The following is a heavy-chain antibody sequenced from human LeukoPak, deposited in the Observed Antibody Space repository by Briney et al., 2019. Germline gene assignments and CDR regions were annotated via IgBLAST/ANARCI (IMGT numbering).Heavy chain of an antibody. CDR1: GFTFSSYW. CDR3: AELTSMVERY. V-gene: IGHV3-74*01. Sequence: PGGSLRLSCEASGFTFSSYWMHWVRQVPGKGLVWVSRINSDGSSTSYADSVKGRFTISRDNAKNALYLQMNSLRAEDTAVYYCAELTSMVERYWGQGTLVTVSS. CDR2: INSDGSST. D-gene: IGHD3-10*01. J-gene: IGHJ4*02.